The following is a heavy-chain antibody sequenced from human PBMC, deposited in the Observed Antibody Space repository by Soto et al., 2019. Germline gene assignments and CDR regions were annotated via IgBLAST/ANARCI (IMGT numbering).Heavy chain of an antibody. Sequence: ASVNVSCKASGSTFTRYYVHWVRQAPGQGLEWMGIINPSGGSTSYAQKFQGRVTMTRDTSTSTVYMELSSLRSEDTAVYYCARGSDYYDSSGYIDYWGQGTLVTVSS. CDR2: INPSGGST. J-gene: IGHJ4*02. V-gene: IGHV1-46*01. CDR3: ARGSDYYDSSGYIDY. CDR1: GSTFTRYY. D-gene: IGHD3-22*01.